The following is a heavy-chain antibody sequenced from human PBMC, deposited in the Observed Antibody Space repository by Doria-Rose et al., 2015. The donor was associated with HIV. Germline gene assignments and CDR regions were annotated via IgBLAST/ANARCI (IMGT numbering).Heavy chain of an antibody. V-gene: IGHV4-59*01. Sequence: QVQLQESGPGLVKPSETLSLACSVSGGSISHYYWSWIRQPPGKGLEYIGYILYTGSTNYSPSLKSRVSISIDTSKNKCSLRLGSVTAADTAVYYCARVLSGTYDYWGQGTLVTVSS. D-gene: IGHD1-26*01. J-gene: IGHJ4*02. CDR3: ARVLSGTYDY. CDR2: ILYTGST. CDR1: GGSISHYY.